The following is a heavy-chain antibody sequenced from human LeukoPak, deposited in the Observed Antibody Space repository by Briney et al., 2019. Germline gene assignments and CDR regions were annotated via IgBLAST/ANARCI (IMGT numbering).Heavy chain of an antibody. D-gene: IGHD5-18*01. CDR3: AKERWDTASDAFDI. CDR2: IWYDGSNK. CDR1: GFTFSSYG. J-gene: IGHJ3*02. V-gene: IGHV3-33*06. Sequence: PGRSLRLSCAASGFTFSSYGMNWVRQAPGKGLEWVAVIWYDGSNKYYADSVKGRFTISRDNSKNTLYLQMNSVRAEDKAVYYCAKERWDTASDAFDIWGQGTMVTVSS.